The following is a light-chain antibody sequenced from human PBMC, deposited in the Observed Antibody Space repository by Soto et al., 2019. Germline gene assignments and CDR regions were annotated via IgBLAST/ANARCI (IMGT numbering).Light chain of an antibody. J-gene: IGKJ1*01. V-gene: IGKV3-20*01. CDR1: QSVSSSY. CDR2: GAS. Sequence: EIVLTQSPGTLSLSPGERATLSCRASQSVSSSYLAWYQQKLGQAPRLLIYGASSRVTGIPDRFSGSGSGTDFTLTISRLEPEDFAVYYCQQYGSLPWTFGQGTKVEIK. CDR3: QQYGSLPWT.